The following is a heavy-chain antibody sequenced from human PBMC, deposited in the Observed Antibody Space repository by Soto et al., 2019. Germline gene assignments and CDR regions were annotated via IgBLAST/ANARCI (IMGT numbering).Heavy chain of an antibody. J-gene: IGHJ5*02. CDR1: GCTFSSYW. Sequence: GGSLRLSCAASGCTFSSYWMSWIRQAPGKGLEWVANIKQDGSEKYYVDSVKGRFTISRDNAKNSLYLQMNSLRAEDTAVYYCARPMVRGVINWFDPWGQGTLVTGSS. CDR2: IKQDGSEK. CDR3: ARPMVRGVINWFDP. D-gene: IGHD3-10*01. V-gene: IGHV3-7*01.